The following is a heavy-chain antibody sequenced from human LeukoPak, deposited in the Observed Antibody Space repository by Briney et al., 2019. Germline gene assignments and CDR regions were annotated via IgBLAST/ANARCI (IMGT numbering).Heavy chain of an antibody. V-gene: IGHV3-7*04. D-gene: IGHD3-10*01. CDR2: IKQDGSEK. CDR3: ARAYGSGSYYNGGEFYFDY. CDR1: GFTFSSYW. Sequence: GGSLRLSCAASGFTFSSYWMSWVRQAPGKGLEWVANIKQDGSEKYYVDSVKGRFTISRDNAKNSLYLQMNSLRAEDTAVYYCARAYGSGSYYNGGEFYFDYWGQGTLVTVSS. J-gene: IGHJ4*02.